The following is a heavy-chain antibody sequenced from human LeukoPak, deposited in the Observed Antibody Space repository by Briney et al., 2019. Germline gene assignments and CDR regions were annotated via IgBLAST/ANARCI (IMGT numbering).Heavy chain of an antibody. CDR1: GYTCIGYE. J-gene: IGHJ4*02. Sequence: GASLKVSFKASGYTCIGYEMNWVRQAPGQGLEWMGWINPDSGGTNYVQKFQGRVTMTRDTSISTAYMELSRLRSDDTAVYYCAREQSGAGRYFIHYFDYWGQGTLVTVSS. CDR2: INPDSGGT. V-gene: IGHV1-2*02. D-gene: IGHD3-10*01. CDR3: AREQSGAGRYFIHYFDY.